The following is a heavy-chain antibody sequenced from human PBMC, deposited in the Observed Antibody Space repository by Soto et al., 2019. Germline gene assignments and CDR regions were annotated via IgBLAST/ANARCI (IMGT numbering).Heavy chain of an antibody. D-gene: IGHD3-22*01. J-gene: IGHJ5*02. V-gene: IGHV5-51*01. CDR1: GFRFTSYW. CDR2: IFPSDSYT. Sequence: GESPKILCRSPGFRFTSYWNALGRPSPGKGPGWMGIIFPSDSYTRYSPSFQGQVTISADRSTSTVFLQWSSLKASDTAVYFCARKDKSGYFNWFDPWGQGTLVTVSS. CDR3: ARKDKSGYFNWFDP.